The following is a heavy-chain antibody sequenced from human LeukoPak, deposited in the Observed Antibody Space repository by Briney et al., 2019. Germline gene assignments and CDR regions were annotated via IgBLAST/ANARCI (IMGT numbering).Heavy chain of an antibody. D-gene: IGHD2-2*02. Sequence: GGSLRLSCAASGFTFSSYSMNWVRQAPGKGLEWVSSISSSSSYIYYADSVKGRFTISRDNAKNSLYLQMNSLRAEDTAVYYCARDRTKGRVPAAIGWFDPWGQGTLVTVSS. V-gene: IGHV3-21*01. CDR3: ARDRTKGRVPAAIGWFDP. CDR1: GFTFSSYS. CDR2: ISSSSSYI. J-gene: IGHJ5*02.